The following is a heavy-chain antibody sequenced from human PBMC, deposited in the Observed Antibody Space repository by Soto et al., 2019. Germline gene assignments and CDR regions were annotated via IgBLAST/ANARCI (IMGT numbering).Heavy chain of an antibody. J-gene: IGHJ4*02. CDR1: GCSISSYY. Sequence: SETLSLTCTVSGCSISSYYWSWIRQPPGKGLEWIGYIYYSGSTNYNPSLKSRVTISVDTSKNQFSLKLSSVTAADTAVYYCARYSSGWYFDYWGQGTLVTVSS. D-gene: IGHD6-19*01. CDR3: ARYSSGWYFDY. CDR2: IYYSGST. V-gene: IGHV4-59*01.